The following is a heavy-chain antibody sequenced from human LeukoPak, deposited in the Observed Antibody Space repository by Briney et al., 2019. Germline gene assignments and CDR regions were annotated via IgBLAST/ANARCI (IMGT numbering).Heavy chain of an antibody. D-gene: IGHD3-16*01. CDR3: TRGAGWLIDY. Sequence: PSETLSLTCTVSGGAISSYYWSWIRQPPGKGLEWIGYIYYSGSTNYNPSLKSRVTISADTSKNRFSLELNSLTTADTAVYYCTRGAGWLIDYWGQGILVTVSS. V-gene: IGHV4-59*01. J-gene: IGHJ4*02. CDR1: GGAISSYY. CDR2: IYYSGST.